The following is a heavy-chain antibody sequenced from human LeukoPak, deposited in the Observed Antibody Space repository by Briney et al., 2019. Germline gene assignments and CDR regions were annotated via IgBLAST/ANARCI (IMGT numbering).Heavy chain of an antibody. V-gene: IGHV4-39*01. CDR2: IYYSGST. CDR3: ARLGYNFWSGYSNWFDP. J-gene: IGHJ5*02. Sequence: SETLSLTCTVSGGSISSSSYYWGWIRQPPGKGLEWIGSIYYSGSTYYNPSLKSRVTISVDTSKNQFSLKLSSVTAADTAVYYCARLGYNFWSGYSNWFDPWGQGTLVTVSS. D-gene: IGHD3-3*01. CDR1: GGSISSSSYY.